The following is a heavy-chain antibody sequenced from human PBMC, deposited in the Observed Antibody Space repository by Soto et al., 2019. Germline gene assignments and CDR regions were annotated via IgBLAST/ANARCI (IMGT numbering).Heavy chain of an antibody. CDR1: GFTFSSYG. D-gene: IGHD6-19*01. CDR2: ISYDGSNK. J-gene: IGHJ3*02. V-gene: IGHV3-30*18. CDR3: AKVIAVARTAYASHI. Sequence: GGSLRLSCAASGFTFSSYGMHWVRQAPGKGLEWVAVISYDGSNKYYADSVKGRFTISRDNSKNTLYLQMNSLRAEDTAVYYCAKVIAVARTAYASHIRGPATMVT.